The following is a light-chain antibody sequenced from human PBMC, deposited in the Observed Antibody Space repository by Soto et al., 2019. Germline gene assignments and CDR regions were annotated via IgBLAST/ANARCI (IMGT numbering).Light chain of an antibody. CDR1: QSVGSN. J-gene: IGKJ4*01. CDR2: GAS. V-gene: IGKV3-15*01. Sequence: RVMTQSPATLSVSPGERATLSCRASQSVGSNLAWYQQIPGQAPRLLIYGASTRATGVPARFSGSGSGTDFTLTISSLQSEDFAVYYCQQYNNWPQLTFGGGTKVEIK. CDR3: QQYNNWPQLT.